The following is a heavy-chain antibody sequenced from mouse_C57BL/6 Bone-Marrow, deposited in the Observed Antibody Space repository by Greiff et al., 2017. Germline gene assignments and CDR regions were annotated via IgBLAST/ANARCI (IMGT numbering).Heavy chain of an antibody. D-gene: IGHD2-1*01. CDR1: GYAFSSSW. Sequence: QVQLQQSGSELVKPGASVKMSCKASGYAFSSSWMNWVKQRPGKGLEWIGRIYPGDGDTNYNGKFKGKATLTADKSSSTAYMQLSSLTSEDSAVYYGARTGGGKYFDYFDYWGQGTTLTVSS. CDR3: ARTGGGKYFDYFDY. V-gene: IGHV1-82*01. J-gene: IGHJ2*01. CDR2: IYPGDGDT.